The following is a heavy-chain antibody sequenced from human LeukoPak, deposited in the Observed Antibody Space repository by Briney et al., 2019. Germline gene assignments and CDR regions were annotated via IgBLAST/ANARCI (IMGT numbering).Heavy chain of an antibody. D-gene: IGHD6-13*01. CDR2: IKSKTDGGTT. CDR3: TTGPRIADYYYYYMDV. Sequence: GGSLRLSCAASGFTLNNAWMSWVRQAPGKGLEGVARIKSKTDGGTTDYASPVKGRFTISRDDSKNTLYLQMNSLKTEDTAVYYCTTGPRIADYYYYYMDVWGKGTTVTVSS. J-gene: IGHJ6*03. V-gene: IGHV3-15*01. CDR1: GFTLNNAW.